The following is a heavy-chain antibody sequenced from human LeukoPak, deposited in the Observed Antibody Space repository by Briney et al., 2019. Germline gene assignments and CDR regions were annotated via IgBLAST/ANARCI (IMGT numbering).Heavy chain of an antibody. CDR3: AKGGYKYDSSGHNYFDY. CDR1: GFTFTNYA. D-gene: IGHD3-22*01. CDR2: ISSFSGTI. J-gene: IGHJ4*02. V-gene: IGHV3-48*02. Sequence: GGTLRLSCAASGFTFTNYAMTWVRQAPGKGLEWVAYISSFSGTIYYADSVKGRFTISRDNAKNSLYLQMNSLRDEDTAVYYCAKGGYKYDSSGHNYFDYWGQGTLVTVSS.